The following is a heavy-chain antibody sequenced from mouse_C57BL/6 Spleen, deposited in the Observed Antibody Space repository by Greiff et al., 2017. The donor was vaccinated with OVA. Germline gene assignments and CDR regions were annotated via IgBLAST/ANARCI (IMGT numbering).Heavy chain of an antibody. CDR2: IDPETGGT. CDR3: TSITTVVATRFAY. J-gene: IGHJ3*01. V-gene: IGHV1-15*01. D-gene: IGHD1-1*01. CDR1: GYTFTDYA. Sequence: QVQLQQSGAELVRPGASVTLSCKASGYTFTDYAMHWVKQTPVHGLEWIGAIDPETGGTAYNQTFKGKAILTAAKSSSTAYMELRSLTSEDSAVYYFTSITTVVATRFAYWGQGTLVTVSA.